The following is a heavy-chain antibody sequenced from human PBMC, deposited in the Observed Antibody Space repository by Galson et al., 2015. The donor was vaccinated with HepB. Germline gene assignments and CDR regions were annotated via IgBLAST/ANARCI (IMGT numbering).Heavy chain of an antibody. Sequence: SVKVSCKASGYTFTGYYMHWVRQAPGQGLEWMGRINPNSGGTNYAQKFQGRVTMTRDTSISTAYMELSRLRSDDTAVYYCARDVRIVGATMVYYFDYWGQGTLVTVSS. CDR3: ARDVRIVGATMVYYFDY. J-gene: IGHJ4*02. CDR1: GYTFTGYY. V-gene: IGHV1-2*06. D-gene: IGHD1-26*01. CDR2: INPNSGGT.